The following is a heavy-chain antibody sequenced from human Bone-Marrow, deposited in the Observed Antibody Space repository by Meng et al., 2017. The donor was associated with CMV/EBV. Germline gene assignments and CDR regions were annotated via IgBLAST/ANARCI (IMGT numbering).Heavy chain of an antibody. CDR2: IIPTFGTA. Sequence: SVKVSCKASGGTFSSYAISWVRQAPGQGLEWMGGIIPTFGTANYAQKFQGRVTITTDESTSTAYMELSSLRSEDTAVYYCARGGGGGVLMVYDYYYYYYGMDVWGQGTTVTVSS. J-gene: IGHJ6*02. CDR3: ARGGGGGVLMVYDYYYYYYGMDV. V-gene: IGHV1-69*05. D-gene: IGHD2-8*01. CDR1: GGTFSSYA.